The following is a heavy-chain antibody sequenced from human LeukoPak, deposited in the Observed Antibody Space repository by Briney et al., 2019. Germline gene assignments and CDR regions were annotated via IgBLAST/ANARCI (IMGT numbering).Heavy chain of an antibody. CDR3: AREYCSSTSCYRPSPFFFDY. Sequence: GGSLRLSCAASGFTFSSYAMSWVRQAPGKGLEWVSAISGSGGSTYYADSVKGRFTISRDNSKNTLYLQMNSLRAEDTAVYYCAREYCSSTSCYRPSPFFFDYWGQGTLVTVSS. CDR2: ISGSGGST. J-gene: IGHJ4*02. D-gene: IGHD2-2*01. V-gene: IGHV3-23*01. CDR1: GFTFSSYA.